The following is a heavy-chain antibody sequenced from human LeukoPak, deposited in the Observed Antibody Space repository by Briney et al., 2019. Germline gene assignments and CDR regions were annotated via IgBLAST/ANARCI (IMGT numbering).Heavy chain of an antibody. CDR2: IYSGGST. J-gene: IGHJ3*02. D-gene: IGHD4-17*01. Sequence: PGGSLRLSCAASGFTVSSNYMSWVRQAPGKGLEWVSVIYSGGSTYYADSVKGRFTISRDNSKNTLYLQMNSLRAEDTAVYYCARYRYGDYVNAFDIWGQGTMVTVSS. CDR3: ARYRYGDYVNAFDI. CDR1: GFTVSSNY. V-gene: IGHV3-53*01.